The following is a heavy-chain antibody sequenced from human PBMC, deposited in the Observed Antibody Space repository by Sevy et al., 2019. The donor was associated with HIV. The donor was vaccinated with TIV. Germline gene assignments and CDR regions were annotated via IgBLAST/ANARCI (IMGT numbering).Heavy chain of an antibody. Sequence: GGSLGLSCAASGFIFSTSPMHWVRQAPGKGLECVAILSYDDSDENYADSVKGRFTISRDNSKNTLYLQMNRLRTEDTAVYYCAKDDLGSIDYWGQGTLVTVSS. J-gene: IGHJ4*02. CDR3: AKDDLGSIDY. CDR2: LSYDDSDE. V-gene: IGHV3-30-3*02. CDR1: GFIFSTSP. D-gene: IGHD3-10*01.